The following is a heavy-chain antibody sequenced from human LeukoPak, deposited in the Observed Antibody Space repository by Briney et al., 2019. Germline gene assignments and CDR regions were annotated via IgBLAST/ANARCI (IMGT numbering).Heavy chain of an antibody. CDR3: AKDMGLRYDFWSGYYTLDYYYYGMDV. V-gene: IGHV3-9*01. CDR1: GFTFDDYA. D-gene: IGHD3-3*01. Sequence: GGSLRLSCAASGFTFDDYAMHWVRQAPGKGLEWVSGISWNSGSIGYADSVKGRFTISRDNAKNSLYLQMNSLRAEDTALYYCAKDMGLRYDFWSGYYTLDYYYYGMDVWGQGTTVTVSS. J-gene: IGHJ6*02. CDR2: ISWNSGSI.